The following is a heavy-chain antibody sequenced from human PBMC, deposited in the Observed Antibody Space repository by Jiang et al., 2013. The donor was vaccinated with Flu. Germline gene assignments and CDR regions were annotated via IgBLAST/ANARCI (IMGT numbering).Heavy chain of an antibody. D-gene: IGHD3-10*01. CDR3: ARHGRMVRGVIHPYYFDY. J-gene: IGHJ4*02. V-gene: IGHV4-39*01. Sequence: TCTVSGGSISSSSYYWGWIRQPPGKGLEWIGSIYYSGSTYYNPSLKSRVTISVDTSKNQFSLKLSSVTAADTAVYYCARHGRMVRGVIHPYYFDYWGQGTLVTVSS. CDR1: GGSISSSSYY. CDR2: IYYSGST.